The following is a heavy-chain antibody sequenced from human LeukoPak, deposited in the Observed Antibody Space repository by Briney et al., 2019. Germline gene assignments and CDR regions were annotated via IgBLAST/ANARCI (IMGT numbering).Heavy chain of an antibody. V-gene: IGHV3-30*02. D-gene: IGHD3-10*01. CDR1: GFTFSSYG. CDR2: IRYDGSNK. J-gene: IGHJ4*02. Sequence: GGSLRLSCAASGFTFSSYGMHWVRQAPGKGLEWVAFIRYDGSNKYYADSVKGRFTISRDNSKNTLYLQMNSLRAEDTAVYYCAKARGADSMVRGVITNWGQGTLVTVSS. CDR3: AKARGADSMVRGVITN.